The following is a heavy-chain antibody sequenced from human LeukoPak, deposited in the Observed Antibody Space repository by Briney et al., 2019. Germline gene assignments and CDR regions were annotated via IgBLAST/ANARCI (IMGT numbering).Heavy chain of an antibody. CDR1: GYTFSSFR. V-gene: IGHV5-51*01. Sequence: GNSLKISCKGSGYTFSSFRIGWVRQVPGEGLEWMGSIYPRNSEATDSPSFQGHVTISADTSIGTAYLQWRGLKASDSAIYYCARGVGASDNWFDPWGQGTLVIVSS. J-gene: IGHJ5*02. D-gene: IGHD1-26*01. CDR3: ARGVGASDNWFDP. CDR2: IYPRNSEA.